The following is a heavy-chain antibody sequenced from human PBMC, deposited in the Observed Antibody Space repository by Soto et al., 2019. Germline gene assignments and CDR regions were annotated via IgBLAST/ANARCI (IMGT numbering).Heavy chain of an antibody. CDR2: IYYSGST. J-gene: IGHJ4*02. Sequence: SETLALTCTAPGGSISSYYWSWIRQPPGKGLEWIGYIYYSGSTNYNPSLKSRVTISVDTSKNQFSLKLSSVTAADTAVYYCAREPAYWNYGYFDYWGQGTLVTVSS. CDR1: GGSISSYY. D-gene: IGHD1-7*01. V-gene: IGHV4-59*01. CDR3: AREPAYWNYGYFDY.